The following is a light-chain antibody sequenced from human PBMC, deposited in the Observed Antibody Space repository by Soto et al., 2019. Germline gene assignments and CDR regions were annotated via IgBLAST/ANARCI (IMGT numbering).Light chain of an antibody. J-gene: IGKJ4*01. CDR3: QQADSFPLT. CDR2: SAS. CDR1: RGIGSS. Sequence: DIQMTQSPTSVSASVGDRVTITCRASRGIGSSLAWYQQKPGQAPKLLLYSASILQPGVPSRFSGGGSGTDFTLTISALQPEDFATYFCQQADSFPLTFGGGTKVDIK. V-gene: IGKV1-12*01.